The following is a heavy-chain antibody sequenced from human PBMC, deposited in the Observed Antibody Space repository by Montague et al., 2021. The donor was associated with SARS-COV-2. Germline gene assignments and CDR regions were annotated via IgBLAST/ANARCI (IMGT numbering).Heavy chain of an antibody. V-gene: IGHV4-59*04. D-gene: IGHD6-19*01. CDR3: ARQENSSGWFKPDAFDV. CDR1: GGSISSYY. Sequence: SETLSLTCTVSGGSISSYYWSWIRQPPGKGLEWIGYIYYSGSTYYNPSLKSRVTISVDMSKNQFSLKLSSVTAAATAVYYCARQENSSGWFKPDAFDVWGQGTMVTVSS. CDR2: IYYSGST. J-gene: IGHJ3*01.